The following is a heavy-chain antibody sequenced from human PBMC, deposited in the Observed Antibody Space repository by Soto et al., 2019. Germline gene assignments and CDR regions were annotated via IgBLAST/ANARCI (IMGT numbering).Heavy chain of an antibody. Sequence: PSETLSLTCTVSGGSISGSSYYWGWIRQPPGKGLEWIGSIYYSGSTYYNPSLKSRVTISVDTSKNQFSLKLSSVTAADTAVYYCASLNRDGYNYPDYWGQGTLVTVSS. CDR1: GGSISGSSYY. J-gene: IGHJ4*02. CDR3: ASLNRDGYNYPDY. D-gene: IGHD5-12*01. V-gene: IGHV4-39*01. CDR2: IYYSGST.